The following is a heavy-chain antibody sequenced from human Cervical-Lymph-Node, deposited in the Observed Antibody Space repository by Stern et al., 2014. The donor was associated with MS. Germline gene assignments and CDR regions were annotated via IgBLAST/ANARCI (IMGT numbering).Heavy chain of an antibody. CDR1: GYIFTRYS. D-gene: IGHD6-13*01. Sequence: QVQLMQSGAEVKKPGASVKVSCKASGYIFTRYSIHWLRQAPGQRPEWMGWINAGNGNTKYSPHFQGRLTITRDTSASTAYMELRSLRSEDTAVYYCARQQFLDYWGQGTLVTVSS. V-gene: IGHV1-3*01. CDR3: ARQQFLDY. CDR2: INAGNGNT. J-gene: IGHJ4*02.